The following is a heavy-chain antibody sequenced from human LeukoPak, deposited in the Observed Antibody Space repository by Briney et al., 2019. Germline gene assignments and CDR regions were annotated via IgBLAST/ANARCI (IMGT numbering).Heavy chain of an antibody. Sequence: PGRSLRLSCAASGFTFSDYAMHWVRQAPGKGLEWVAVIGYDGSNKYDADSVKGRFTISRDNSKNMMYLQVNSLRAEDTAVYYCARDRFMVRGVMVGTFDLWGQGTMVTVSS. CDR3: ARDRFMVRGVMVGTFDL. J-gene: IGHJ3*01. CDR2: IGYDGSNK. V-gene: IGHV3-33*01. CDR1: GFTFSDYA. D-gene: IGHD3-10*01.